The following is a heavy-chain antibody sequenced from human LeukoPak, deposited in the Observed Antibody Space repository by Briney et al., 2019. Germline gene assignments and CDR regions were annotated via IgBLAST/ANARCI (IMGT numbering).Heavy chain of an antibody. CDR2: IYSSGST. Sequence: SETLSLTCTVSGGSINSYYWSWIRQPAGKGREWIGRIYSSGSTNYNPSLKSRVSMSVDTSKNQFSLKLTSVTAADTAVYYCARGGKATVVTMWGQGILVTVSS. CDR1: GGSINSYY. CDR3: ARGGKATVVTM. D-gene: IGHD4-23*01. V-gene: IGHV4-4*07. J-gene: IGHJ4*02.